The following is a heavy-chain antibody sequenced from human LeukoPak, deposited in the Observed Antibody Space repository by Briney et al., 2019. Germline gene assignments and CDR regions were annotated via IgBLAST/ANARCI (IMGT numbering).Heavy chain of an antibody. CDR3: ERAPGLVDSYYYYMDD. D-gene: IGHD7-27*01. CDR2: ISIGGST. V-gene: IGHV3-53*01. J-gene: IGHJ6*03. CDR1: GFTGSSNY. Sequence: PGGSLRLSCAASGFTGSSNYMSWVRQAPGKGLEWVSVISIGGSTYSADSVKGRFTISRDNSKNTLYLQMNSSRAEDTDVYYCERAPGLVDSYYYYMDDWGKGTTVTVSS.